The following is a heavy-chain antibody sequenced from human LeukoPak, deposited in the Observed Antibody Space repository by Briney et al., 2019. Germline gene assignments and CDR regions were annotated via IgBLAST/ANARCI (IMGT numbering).Heavy chain of an antibody. CDR2: INSESSIM. V-gene: IGHV3-21*01. Sequence: GGSLRLSCAASGFTFSIYIMKGLRQSRGEAREGFSSINSESSIMYYAESVTGRFTISRDNARHSLYLQMNSLRAEDTAVYYCTRDLFDDYSLDYWGQGALVTVSS. CDR1: GFTFSIYI. J-gene: IGHJ4*02. D-gene: IGHD4-11*01. CDR3: TRDLFDDYSLDY.